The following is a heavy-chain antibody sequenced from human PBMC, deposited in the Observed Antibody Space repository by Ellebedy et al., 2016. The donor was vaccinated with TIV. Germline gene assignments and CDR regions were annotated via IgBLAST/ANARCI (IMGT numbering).Heavy chain of an antibody. D-gene: IGHD2-2*01. CDR2: IQYDGTDK. V-gene: IGHV3-30*02. Sequence: GESLKISCAASGFTFRSYGMHWVRQAPGKGLEWVAFIQYDGTDKYQADSVKGRFTISRDNSKNTLYLQMNNLRAEDTAVYYCAREFCSRTSCSDNWGQGSLITFSS. CDR3: AREFCSRTSCSDN. CDR1: GFTFRSYG. J-gene: IGHJ4*02.